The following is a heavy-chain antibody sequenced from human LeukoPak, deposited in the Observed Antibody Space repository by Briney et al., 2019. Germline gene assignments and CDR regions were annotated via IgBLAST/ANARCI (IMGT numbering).Heavy chain of an antibody. CDR3: ARDSSGYYYRTHFDY. CDR2: ISAYNGNT. J-gene: IGHJ4*02. Sequence: GASVKVSCKASGYTFTSYGISWVRQAPGQGLEWMGWISAYNGNTNYAQKLQGRVTMTTDTSTSTAYMELRSLRSDDTAVYYCARDSSGYYYRTHFDYWGQGTLVTVSS. CDR1: GYTFTSYG. D-gene: IGHD3-22*01. V-gene: IGHV1-18*01.